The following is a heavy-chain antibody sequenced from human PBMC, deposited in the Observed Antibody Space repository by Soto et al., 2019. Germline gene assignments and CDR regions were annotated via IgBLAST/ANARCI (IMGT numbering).Heavy chain of an antibody. J-gene: IGHJ4*02. CDR1: GFTFSSYG. D-gene: IGHD1-20*01. CDR3: ARERGAYNCNRETFFDD. CDR2: MWYEGSNK. V-gene: IGHV3-33*01. Sequence: QVQLVESGGGVVQPGRSLRLSCAASGFTFSSYGMHWVRQAPGKGLEWVAVMWYEGSNKYYAESVKGRFTISRHNSKTRLYLKMKSLRAEETAVYSCARERGAYNCNRETFFDDWGQGTLVTVSS.